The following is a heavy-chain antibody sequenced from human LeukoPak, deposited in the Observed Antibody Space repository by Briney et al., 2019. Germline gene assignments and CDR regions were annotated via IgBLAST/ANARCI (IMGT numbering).Heavy chain of an antibody. Sequence: GGSLRLSCAASGFTFDDYGMSWVRQAPGKGLEWVSGINWNGGSTGYADSVKGRFTISRDNAKNFLYLQMNSLRAEDTALYYCARRSYGDYELDYWGQGTLVTVSS. CDR3: ARRSYGDYELDY. D-gene: IGHD4-17*01. V-gene: IGHV3-20*04. CDR2: INWNGGST. J-gene: IGHJ4*02. CDR1: GFTFDDYG.